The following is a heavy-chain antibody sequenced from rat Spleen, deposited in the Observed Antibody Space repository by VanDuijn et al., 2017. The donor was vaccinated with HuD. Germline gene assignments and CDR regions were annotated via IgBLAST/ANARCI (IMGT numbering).Heavy chain of an antibody. Sequence: EVQLVESGGGLVQPGRSLKLSCAASGFTFSNYGMHWIRQAPTKGLEWVASISPSGGSTYYRDSVKGRFTISRDNAQNTLYLQMNSLRSEDTATYYCTIYYSGYFDYWGQGVMVTVSS. D-gene: IGHD1-1*01. CDR1: GFTFSNYG. CDR2: ISPSGGST. V-gene: IGHV5-19*01. CDR3: TIYYSGYFDY. J-gene: IGHJ2*01.